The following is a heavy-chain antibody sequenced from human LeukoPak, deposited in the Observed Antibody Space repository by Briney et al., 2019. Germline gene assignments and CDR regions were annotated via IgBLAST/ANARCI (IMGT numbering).Heavy chain of an antibody. V-gene: IGHV3-23*01. CDR1: GFTFSGFA. CDR2: ISGSGDIT. Sequence: PGGSLRLSCAASGFTFSGFALSWVRQAPRKGLEWVSTISGSGDITYYADSVKGRFTISRDDSKNTLYLQMNSLRAEDTAVFYCAKGAHCSSTNCYCYYGMDVWGQGTTVTVSS. CDR3: AKGAHCSSTNCYCYYGMDV. D-gene: IGHD2-2*01. J-gene: IGHJ6*02.